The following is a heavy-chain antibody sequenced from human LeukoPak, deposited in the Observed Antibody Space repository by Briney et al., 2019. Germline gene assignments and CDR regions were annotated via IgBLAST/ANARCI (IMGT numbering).Heavy chain of an antibody. D-gene: IGHD6-13*01. CDR2: ISCSGGST. CDR1: GFTYSSYD. V-gene: IGHV3-23*01. CDR3: ATTYSSSLRPPFGYYYYGMDV. Sequence: GGSLRLSCAASGFTYSSYDMSWARHATGEGLGWLSDISCSGGSTYYADSVKGRFTISRDNSKNTLYLQMNSLRAEDTAVYYCATTYSSSLRPPFGYYYYGMDVWGQGTTVTVSS. J-gene: IGHJ6*02.